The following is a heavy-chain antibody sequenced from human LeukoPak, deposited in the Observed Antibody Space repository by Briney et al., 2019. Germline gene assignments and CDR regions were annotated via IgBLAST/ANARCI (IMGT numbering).Heavy chain of an antibody. Sequence: GGSLRLSCAASGFTFSNYGMSWVRQAPGKGLEWVSYISSSSGTIYYADSLKGRFTISRDNAKNSLYLQMNSLRAEDTAVYYCARGFHRRLYDSSAYYSYWGQGTLVTVSS. V-gene: IGHV3-48*01. D-gene: IGHD3-22*01. J-gene: IGHJ4*02. CDR2: ISSSSGTI. CDR3: ARGFHRRLYDSSAYYSY. CDR1: GFTFSNYG.